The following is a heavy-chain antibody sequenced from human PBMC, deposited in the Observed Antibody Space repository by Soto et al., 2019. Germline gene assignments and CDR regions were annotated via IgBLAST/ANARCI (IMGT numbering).Heavy chain of an antibody. CDR1: GYTFTGYY. V-gene: IGHV1-2*02. J-gene: IGHJ3*02. Sequence: ASVKVSCKASGYTFTGYYMHWVRQAPGQGLEWMGWINPNSGGTNYAQKFQGRVTMTRDTSISTAYMELSRLRPGDTAVYYCASLAITGTSLDAFDIWGQGTMVTVSS. CDR2: INPNSGGT. D-gene: IGHD1-20*01. CDR3: ASLAITGTSLDAFDI.